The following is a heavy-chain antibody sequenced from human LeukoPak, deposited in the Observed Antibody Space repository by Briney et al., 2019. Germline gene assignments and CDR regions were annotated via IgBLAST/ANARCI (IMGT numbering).Heavy chain of an antibody. Sequence: GGSLRLSCAASGFTFSSYGMHWVRQAPGKGLEWVAFIRYDGSNKYYADSVKGRFTISRDNSKNSLYLQMNSLRAEDTAVYYCARETYYDFWSGYPSFYFDYWGQGTLVTVSS. CDR1: GFTFSSYG. CDR2: IRYDGSNK. V-gene: IGHV3-30*02. J-gene: IGHJ4*02. CDR3: ARETYYDFWSGYPSFYFDY. D-gene: IGHD3-3*01.